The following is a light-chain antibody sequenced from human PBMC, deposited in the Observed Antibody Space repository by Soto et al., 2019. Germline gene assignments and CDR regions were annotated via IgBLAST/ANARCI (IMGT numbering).Light chain of an antibody. J-gene: IGKJ2*01. V-gene: IGKV1-5*01. CDR2: DAS. Sequence: DILMTQSPSILSASVGDTVTITCRASQSISKWVAWYQQRAGKAPTALIFDASNSEKGVPSRFSGSGSGTEFTLIISGLHPEDFATYYCHQYDSYPYTFGQWTKLEI. CDR3: HQYDSYPYT. CDR1: QSISKW.